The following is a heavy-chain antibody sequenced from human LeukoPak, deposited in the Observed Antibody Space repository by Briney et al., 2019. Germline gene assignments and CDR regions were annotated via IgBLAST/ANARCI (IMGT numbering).Heavy chain of an antibody. CDR3: ARRRGTYYDILTGYYNRNWFDP. J-gene: IGHJ5*02. Sequence: GASVKVSCKASGGTFSSYAISWVRQAPGQGLEWMGGIIPIFGTANYAQKFQGRVTITADESTSTAYMELSSLRPEDTAVYYCARRRGTYYDILTGYYNRNWFDPWGQGTLVTVSS. V-gene: IGHV1-69*13. CDR2: IIPIFGTA. D-gene: IGHD3-9*01. CDR1: GGTFSSYA.